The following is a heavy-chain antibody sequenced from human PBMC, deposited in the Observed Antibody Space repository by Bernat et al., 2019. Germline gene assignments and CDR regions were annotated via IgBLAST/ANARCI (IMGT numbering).Heavy chain of an antibody. CDR3: GRDQHELFEY. Sequence: QVQLVESGGGVVQPGTSLRLSCAASGFMFNTYGMLWVRLAPGKGLEWVAVISYDGTTKHYIESVRDRFTISRDDSKNTLYLQMNRLRAEETAVYYLGRDQHELFEYWGQGNLVTVSS. V-gene: IGHV3-33*01. CDR1: GFMFNTYG. CDR2: ISYDGTTK. J-gene: IGHJ4*02.